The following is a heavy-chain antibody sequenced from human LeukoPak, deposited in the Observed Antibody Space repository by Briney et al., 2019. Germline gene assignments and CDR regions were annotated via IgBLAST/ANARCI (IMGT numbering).Heavy chain of an antibody. CDR3: ARGRNYYDSSGGLYYYYMDV. J-gene: IGHJ6*03. D-gene: IGHD3-22*01. Sequence: PSETLSLTCTVSGGSISSYYWSWIRQPAGKGLEWIGRIYTSGSTNYNPSLKSRVTMSVDTSKNQFSLKLSSVTAADTAVYYCARGRNYYDSSGGLYYYYMDVWGKGTTVTVSS. CDR2: IYTSGST. V-gene: IGHV4-4*07. CDR1: GGSISSYY.